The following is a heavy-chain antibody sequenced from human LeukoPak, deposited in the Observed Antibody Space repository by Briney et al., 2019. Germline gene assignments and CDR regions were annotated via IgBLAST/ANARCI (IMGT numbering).Heavy chain of an antibody. CDR1: GFTFSSYA. CDR3: AKDRRGPSTGWRLFLDY. D-gene: IGHD6-19*01. Sequence: GGSLRLSCAASGFTFSSYAVSWVRQAPGKGLEWVTAISGSGTNTYYADSVKGRFTISRDNSKNTLYLQMNSLRADDTAVYYCAKDRRGPSTGWRLFLDYWGQGTLVTVSS. J-gene: IGHJ4*02. V-gene: IGHV3-23*01. CDR2: ISGSGTNT.